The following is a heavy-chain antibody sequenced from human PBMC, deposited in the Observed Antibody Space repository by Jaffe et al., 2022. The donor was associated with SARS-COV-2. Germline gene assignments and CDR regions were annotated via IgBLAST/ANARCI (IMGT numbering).Heavy chain of an antibody. CDR3: ASLRYSIAAAFSYYYYGMDV. Sequence: QLQLQESGPGLVKPSETLSLTCTVSGGSISSSSYYWGWIRQPPGKGLEWIGSIYYSGSTYYNPSLKSRVTISVDTSKNQFSLKLSSVTAADTAVYYCASLRYSIAAAFSYYYYGMDVWGQGTTVTVSS. J-gene: IGHJ6*02. V-gene: IGHV4-39*01. CDR2: IYYSGST. CDR1: GGSISSSSYY. D-gene: IGHD6-13*01.